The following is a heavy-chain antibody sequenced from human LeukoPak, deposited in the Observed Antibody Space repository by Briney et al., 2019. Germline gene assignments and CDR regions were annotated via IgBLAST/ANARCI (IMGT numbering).Heavy chain of an antibody. CDR2: SGSGGST. CDR1: GFTFSSYA. J-gene: IGHJ4*02. V-gene: IGHV3-23*01. D-gene: IGHD3-3*01. CDR3: AKDFWSGYYPKY. Sequence: GGSLRLSCAASGFTFSSYAMSWVRQAPGKGLEWVSGSGSGGSTHYADSVKGRFTISRDNSKNTLYLQMNSLRAEDTAVYYCAKDFWSGYYPKYWGQGTLVTVSS.